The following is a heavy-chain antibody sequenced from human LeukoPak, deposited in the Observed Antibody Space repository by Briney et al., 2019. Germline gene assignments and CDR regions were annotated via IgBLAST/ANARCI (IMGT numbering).Heavy chain of an antibody. V-gene: IGHV1-8*01. CDR1: GYTFTSYD. J-gene: IGHJ4*02. CDR3: ARAISYDSSGIFDY. CDR2: MNPNSGNT. D-gene: IGHD3-22*01. Sequence: ASVKVSCKAFGYTFTSYDINWVRQATGQGLEWMGWMNPNSGNTGYAQKFQGRVTMTRNTSISTAYMELSSLRSEDTAVYYCARAISYDSSGIFDYWGQGTLVTVSS.